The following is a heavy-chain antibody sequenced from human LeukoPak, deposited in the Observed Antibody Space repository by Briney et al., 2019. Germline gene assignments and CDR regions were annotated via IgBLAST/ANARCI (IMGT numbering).Heavy chain of an antibody. CDR1: RFTVNSNY. CDR3: AKGYGWEASYYYYYMDV. V-gene: IGHV3-30*02. D-gene: IGHD1-26*01. J-gene: IGHJ6*03. Sequence: GGSLRLSCAASRFTVNSNYMSWLRQAPGKGLVGVAFIRYDGSNKYYADPVKGRFTISRDNSKNTLYLQMNSLRAEDTAVYYCAKGYGWEASYYYYYMDVWGKGTTVTISS. CDR2: IRYDGSNK.